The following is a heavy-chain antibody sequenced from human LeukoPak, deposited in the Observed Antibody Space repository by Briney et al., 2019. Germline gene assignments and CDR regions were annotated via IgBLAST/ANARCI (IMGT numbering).Heavy chain of an antibody. Sequence: GGSLRLSCVASGITFSNYEMNWVRQAPGKGLEWLSCISNSGSTMYYADSEKGRFTISRDNAKNSLYLQMNSLRAEDTAVYYCARGFRDTAMFLDYWGQGTLVTVSS. J-gene: IGHJ4*02. V-gene: IGHV3-48*03. CDR2: ISNSGSTM. CDR1: GITFSNYE. CDR3: ARGFRDTAMFLDY. D-gene: IGHD5-18*01.